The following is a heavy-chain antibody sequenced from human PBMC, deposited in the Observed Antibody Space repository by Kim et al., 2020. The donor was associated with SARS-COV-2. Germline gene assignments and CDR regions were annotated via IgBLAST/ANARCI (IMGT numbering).Heavy chain of an antibody. D-gene: IGHD2-2*02. V-gene: IGHV3-23*01. Sequence: DSVKVPFTISRDNSKNTLNLQMNSLRAEDTAIYYCAKGDCGSTTCYTTNYWGRGTLVTVSS. J-gene: IGHJ4*02. CDR3: AKGDCGSTTCYTTNY.